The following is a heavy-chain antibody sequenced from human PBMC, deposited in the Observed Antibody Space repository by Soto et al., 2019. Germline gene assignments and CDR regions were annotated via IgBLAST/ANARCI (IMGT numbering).Heavy chain of an antibody. CDR3: AKAERITMVRGVIITLYYYMDV. CDR1: GFTFSSYA. Sequence: LRLSCAASGFTFSSYAMSWVRQAPGKGLEWVSAISGSGGSTYYADSVKGRFTISRDNSKNTLYLQMNSLRAEDTAVYYCAKAERITMVRGVIITLYYYMDVWGKGTTVTVSS. J-gene: IGHJ6*03. D-gene: IGHD3-10*01. V-gene: IGHV3-23*01. CDR2: ISGSGGST.